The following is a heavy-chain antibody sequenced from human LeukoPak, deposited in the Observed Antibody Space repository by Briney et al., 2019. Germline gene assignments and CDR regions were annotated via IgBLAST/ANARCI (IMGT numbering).Heavy chain of an antibody. Sequence: GGSLRLSCAASGFTLSSFDMHWVRQPTGQGLEWVSAIGTASDTYYPGSVEGRFTLSRDNAKNSLYLQMNSLTAGDTAVYYCARGPPRGKYYYMDVWGKGTTVTVSS. J-gene: IGHJ6*03. D-gene: IGHD1-1*01. V-gene: IGHV3-13*01. CDR2: IGTASDT. CDR3: ARGPPRGKYYYMDV. CDR1: GFTLSSFD.